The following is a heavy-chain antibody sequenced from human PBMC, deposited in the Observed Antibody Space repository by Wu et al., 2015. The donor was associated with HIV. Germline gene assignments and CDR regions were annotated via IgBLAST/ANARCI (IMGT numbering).Heavy chain of an antibody. CDR2: IIPIFGTA. Sequence: QVQLVQSGAEVKKPGSSVKVSCKASGGTFSSYAISWVRQAPGQGLEWMGRIIPIFGTANYAQKFQGRVTITADESTSTAYMELSSLRSEDTAVYYCAREPQTYDYGDYRGYFDYWGQGTLVHRLL. V-gene: IGHV1-69*13. CDR1: GGTFSSYA. CDR3: AREPQTYDYGDYRGYFDY. D-gene: IGHD4-17*01. J-gene: IGHJ4*02.